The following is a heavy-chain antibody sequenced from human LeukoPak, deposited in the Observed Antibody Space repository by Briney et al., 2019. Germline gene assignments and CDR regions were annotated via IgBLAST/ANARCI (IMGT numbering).Heavy chain of an antibody. V-gene: IGHV1-46*01. Sequence: ASVKVSCKASGYTFTSYYMHWVRQAPGQGLEWMGIINPSGGSTSYAQKFQGRVTMTRDTSTSTAYMELRSLRSDDTAVYYCARDWRGYSGYTDYWGQGTLVTVSS. CDR3: ARDWRGYSGYTDY. CDR1: GYTFTSYY. D-gene: IGHD5-12*01. J-gene: IGHJ4*02. CDR2: INPSGGST.